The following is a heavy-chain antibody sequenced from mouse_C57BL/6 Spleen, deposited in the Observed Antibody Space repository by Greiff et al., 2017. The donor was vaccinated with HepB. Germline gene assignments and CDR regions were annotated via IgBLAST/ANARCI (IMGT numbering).Heavy chain of an antibody. D-gene: IGHD4-1*01. V-gene: IGHV5-4*01. CDR3: ARETGTREVYAMDY. Sequence: EVKLMESGGGLVKPGGSLKLSCAASGFTFSSYAMSWVRQTPEKRLEWVATISDGGSYTYYPDNVKGRFTISRDNAKNNLYLQMSHLKSEDTAMYYCARETGTREVYAMDYWGQGTSVTVSS. J-gene: IGHJ4*01. CDR1: GFTFSSYA. CDR2: ISDGGSYT.